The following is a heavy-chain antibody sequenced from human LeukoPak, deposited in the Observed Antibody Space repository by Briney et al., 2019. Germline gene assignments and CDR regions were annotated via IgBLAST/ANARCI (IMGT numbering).Heavy chain of an antibody. J-gene: IGHJ3*02. V-gene: IGHV4-39*01. Sequence: SETLSLTCTVSGGSISSGGYYWSWIRQPPGKGLEWIGSIYYSGSTYYNPSLKSRVTISVDTSKNQFSLKLSSVTAADTAVYYCARHAMRDAFDIWGQGTMVTVSS. CDR1: GGSISSGGYY. CDR2: IYYSGST. CDR3: ARHAMRDAFDI.